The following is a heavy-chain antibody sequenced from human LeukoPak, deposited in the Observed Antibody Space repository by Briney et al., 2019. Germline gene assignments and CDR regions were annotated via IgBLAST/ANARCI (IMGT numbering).Heavy chain of an antibody. D-gene: IGHD3-10*02. J-gene: IGHJ3*02. V-gene: IGHV3-21*01. CDR2: ISSSSSYI. Sequence: GSLRLSCAASGFTFSSYSMNWVRQAPGKGLEWVSSISSSSSYIYYADSVKGRFTISRDNAKNSLYLQMNSLRSEDTAVYYCASGGGGYYVNAFDIWGQGTMVTVSS. CDR1: GFTFSSYS. CDR3: ASGGGGYYVNAFDI.